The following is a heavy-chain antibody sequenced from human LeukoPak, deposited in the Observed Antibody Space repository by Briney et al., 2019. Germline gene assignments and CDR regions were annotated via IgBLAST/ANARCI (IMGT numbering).Heavy chain of an antibody. CDR1: GFTFSSYG. V-gene: IGHV3-48*04. J-gene: IGHJ3*02. CDR2: ISTSGSTK. D-gene: IGHD6-13*01. CDR3: ARDLSEQSSWYPTALWCAFDI. Sequence: PGGTLRLSCAASGFTFSSYGMSWVRQAPGKGLEWVSYISTSGSTKYYADSVKGRFTISRDNAKNSLYLQMNSLRAEDTAVYYCARDLSEQSSWYPTALWCAFDIWGQGTMVTVSS.